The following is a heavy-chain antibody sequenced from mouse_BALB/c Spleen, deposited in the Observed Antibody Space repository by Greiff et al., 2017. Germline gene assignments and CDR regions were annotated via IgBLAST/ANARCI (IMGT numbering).Heavy chain of an antibody. J-gene: IGHJ3*01. CDR2: IWAGGST. D-gene: IGHD3-1*01. V-gene: IGHV2-9*02. Sequence: VQLQQSGPGLVAPSQSLSITCTVSGFSLTSYGVHWVRQPPGKGLEWLGVIWAGGSTNYNSALMSRLSISKDNSKSQVFLKMNSLQPDDTAMYYCARDQLGLQPWFAYWGQGTLVTVSA. CDR3: ARDQLGLQPWFAY. CDR1: GFSLTSYG.